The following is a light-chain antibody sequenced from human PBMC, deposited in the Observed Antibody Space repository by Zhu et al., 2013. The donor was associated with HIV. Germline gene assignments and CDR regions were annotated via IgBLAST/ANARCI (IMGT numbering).Light chain of an antibody. Sequence: SYDLTQPPSVSLSPGQTASITCSGDKLGYKYASWYQQKPGQSPVLVIFQDTERPSGIPERFSGSNSGNTATLTISGTQAMDEADYYCQAWDSSTAVFGGGTKLTVL. V-gene: IGLV3-1*01. CDR3: QAWDSSTAV. CDR2: QDT. J-gene: IGLJ2*01. CDR1: KLGYKY.